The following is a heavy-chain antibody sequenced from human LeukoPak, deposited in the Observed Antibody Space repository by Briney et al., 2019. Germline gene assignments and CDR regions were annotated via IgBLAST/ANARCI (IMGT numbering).Heavy chain of an antibody. CDR2: INSDSRLM. V-gene: IGHV3-21*01. J-gene: IGHJ4*02. CDR1: GFTFSSYS. CDR3: IRDLFDDYNLDF. Sequence: PGGSLRLSCAASGFTFSSYSMNWVRQAPGKGLEWVSSINSDSRLMYYAESVKGRFTISRDNARNSLYLQMNSLRAEDTAVYYCIRDLFDDYNLDFWGQGALVTVSS. D-gene: IGHD3-16*01.